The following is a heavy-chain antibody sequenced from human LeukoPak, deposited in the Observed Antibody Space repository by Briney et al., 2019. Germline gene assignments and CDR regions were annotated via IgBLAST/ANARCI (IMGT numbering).Heavy chain of an antibody. V-gene: IGHV1-18*01. D-gene: IGHD3-22*01. CDR2: INAYNGNT. CDR1: GYTFTSYG. Sequence: ASVKVSCKASGYTFTSYGISWVRQAPGQGLEWMGWINAYNGNTNYAQKLQGRVTMTTDTSTSTAYMELRSLRSDDTAVYYCARDRYYDSSGYSGYWGQGTLVTVSS. J-gene: IGHJ4*02. CDR3: ARDRYYDSSGYSGY.